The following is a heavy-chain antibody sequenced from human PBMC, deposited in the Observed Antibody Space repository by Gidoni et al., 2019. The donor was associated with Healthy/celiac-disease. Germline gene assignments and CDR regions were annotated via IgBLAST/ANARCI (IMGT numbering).Heavy chain of an antibody. CDR1: GGSISSYY. V-gene: IGHV4-59*01. CDR2: IYYSWST. CDR3: ARCGYNWRRYYYYYMDV. D-gene: IGHD5-12*01. J-gene: IGHJ6*03. Sequence: VQLQESGPGLVTPSETLSLTCTVSGGSISSYYWSSIRLPPGKGLEWIGYIYYSWSTNYNPSLKSRVTISVDTSKNQFALKLSSVTAADTAVYYCARCGYNWRRYYYYYMDVWGKGTTVTVSS.